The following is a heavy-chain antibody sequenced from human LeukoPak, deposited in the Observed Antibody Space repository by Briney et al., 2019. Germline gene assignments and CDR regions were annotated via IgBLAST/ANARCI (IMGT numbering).Heavy chain of an antibody. J-gene: IGHJ5*02. Sequence: GASVNVSFKVSGYTLTELSMHWVRQAPGKGVEGMGGFDPEDGETIYAQKFQGRVTMTEDTSTDTAYMELSSLRSEDTAVYYCATFGIVVVPAAMPNNWFDPWGQGTLVTVSS. CDR1: GYTLTELS. V-gene: IGHV1-24*01. D-gene: IGHD2-2*01. CDR3: ATFGIVVVPAAMPNNWFDP. CDR2: FDPEDGET.